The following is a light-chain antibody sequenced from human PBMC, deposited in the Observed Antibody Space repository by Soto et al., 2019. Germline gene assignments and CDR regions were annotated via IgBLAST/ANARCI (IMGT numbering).Light chain of an antibody. Sequence: DIQMTQSPSTLSASVGDRVPITCRASQSISRWLAWCQQKPGKAPKILIYDASSLESGVPSRLSGSGSGTEFTLNISSMQNEDFATYYCQQSYRFPKTFGRGTKVDIK. CDR2: DAS. CDR3: QQSYRFPKT. J-gene: IGKJ1*01. CDR1: QSISRW. V-gene: IGKV1-5*01.